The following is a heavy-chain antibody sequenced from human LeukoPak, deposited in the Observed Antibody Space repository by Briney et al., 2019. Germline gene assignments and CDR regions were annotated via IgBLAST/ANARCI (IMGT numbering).Heavy chain of an antibody. Sequence: SGTLSLTCAVSGGSISSDNRWSWVRQPPGKGLEWIGEIYHSGSTNYNPSLKSRVTISVDTSKNQFSLKLSSVTAAGTAVYYCARHVRIVVVVPAALGQHHLDVWGKGTTVTISS. J-gene: IGHJ6*04. D-gene: IGHD2-2*01. CDR2: IYHSGST. CDR1: GGSISSDNR. V-gene: IGHV4-4*02. CDR3: ARHVRIVVVVPAALGQHHLDV.